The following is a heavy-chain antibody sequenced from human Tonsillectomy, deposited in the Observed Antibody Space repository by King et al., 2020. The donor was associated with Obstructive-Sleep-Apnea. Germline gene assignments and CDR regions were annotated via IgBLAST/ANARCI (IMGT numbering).Heavy chain of an antibody. CDR2: IYYSGTT. CDR3: ARVSYSPSLGTSQNRADV. Sequence: VQLQESGPGLVKPSETLSLTCTVSGGSLSPYYWTWVRQPPGRGLEWIGYIYYSGTTNYNSSLESRVTISVDTAKNQFSLTLSSVTAADTAVYYCARVSYSPSLGTSQNRADVWGQGTTVTVSS. J-gene: IGHJ6*02. CDR1: GGSLSPYY. D-gene: IGHD6-13*01. V-gene: IGHV4-59*08.